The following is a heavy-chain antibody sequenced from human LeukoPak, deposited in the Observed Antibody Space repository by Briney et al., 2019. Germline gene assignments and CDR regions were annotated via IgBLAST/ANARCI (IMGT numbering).Heavy chain of an antibody. CDR2: VSSSSSYI. Sequence: PGGFLRLSCAASGFTFCSYSMNWVGQAPGEGREGVSSVSSSSSYIYYADSVKGRFTISRDNAKNSLYLQMNSLRAEDTAVYYCARGRVVAGTVGWFDPWGQGTLVTVSS. CDR1: GFTFCSYS. CDR3: ARGRVVAGTVGWFDP. D-gene: IGHD6-19*01. V-gene: IGHV3-21*01. J-gene: IGHJ5*02.